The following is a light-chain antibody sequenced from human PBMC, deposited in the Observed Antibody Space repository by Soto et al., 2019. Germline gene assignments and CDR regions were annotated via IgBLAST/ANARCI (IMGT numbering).Light chain of an antibody. V-gene: IGKV1-8*01. CDR2: GAS. J-gene: IGKJ4*01. CDR1: QSISNY. CDR3: QQYYSYPPWT. Sequence: IQMTQSPSTLSGSLGPRVTITCRASQSISNYLAWYQQKPGKAPKLLIYGASSLQSGVPSRFSGSGSGTDFTLTISCLQSEDFATYYCQQYYSYPPWTFGGGTKVDIK.